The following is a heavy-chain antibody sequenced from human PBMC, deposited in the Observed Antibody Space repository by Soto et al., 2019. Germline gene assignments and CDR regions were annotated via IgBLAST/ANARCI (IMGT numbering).Heavy chain of an antibody. J-gene: IGHJ3*02. V-gene: IGHV3-30-3*01. D-gene: IGHD2-15*01. CDR3: ARDYGGRYAFDI. CDR2: ISYDGSNK. CDR1: GFTFSSYA. Sequence: QVQLVESGGGVVQPGRSLRLSCAASGFTFSSYAMHWVRQAPGKGLEWVAVISYDGSNKYYADSVKGRFTISRDNSKNTLYLQMTSLRAEDTAVYYCARDYGGRYAFDIWGQGTMVTVSS.